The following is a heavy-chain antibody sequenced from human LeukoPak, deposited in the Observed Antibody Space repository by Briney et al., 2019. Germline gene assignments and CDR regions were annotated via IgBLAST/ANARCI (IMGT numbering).Heavy chain of an antibody. CDR1: GFTFSSYG. V-gene: IGHV3-30*02. CDR3: AKDRRQVVTSFDY. CDR2: IRYDGSNK. D-gene: IGHD4-23*01. Sequence: PGGSLRLSCAASGFTFSSYGMHWVRQAPGKGLEWVAFIRYDGSNKYYADSVKGRFTISRDNSKNTLYLQMNSLRAEDTAVYYCAKDRRQVVTSFDYWGQGTLVTVSS. J-gene: IGHJ4*02.